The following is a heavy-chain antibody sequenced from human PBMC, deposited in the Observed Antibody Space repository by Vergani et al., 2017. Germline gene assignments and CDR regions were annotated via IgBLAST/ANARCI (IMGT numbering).Heavy chain of an antibody. Sequence: TASGFTFDDYAMPWVRQAPGKGLEWVSGISWNSGSIGYADSVKGRFTISRDNAKNSLYLQMNSLRAEDTALYYCARGGNSGTFDYWGQGTLVTVSS. V-gene: IGHV3-9*01. CDR3: ARGGNSGTFDY. J-gene: IGHJ4*02. CDR1: GFTFDDYA. CDR2: ISWNSGSI. D-gene: IGHD4-23*01.